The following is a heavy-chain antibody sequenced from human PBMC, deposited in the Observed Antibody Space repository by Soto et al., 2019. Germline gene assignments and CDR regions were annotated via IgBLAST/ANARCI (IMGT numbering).Heavy chain of an antibody. D-gene: IGHD2-2*01. CDR3: ARGYCSSTSCEENDY. J-gene: IGHJ4*02. V-gene: IGHV1-18*01. CDR2: ISAYNGNT. Sequence: GASVKVSCKASGYTFTSYGISWVRQAPGQGLEWMGWISAYNGNTNYAQKLQGRVTMTTDTSTSTAYMELRSLRSDDTAVYYCARGYCSSTSCEENDYWGPGTLVTVSS. CDR1: GYTFTSYG.